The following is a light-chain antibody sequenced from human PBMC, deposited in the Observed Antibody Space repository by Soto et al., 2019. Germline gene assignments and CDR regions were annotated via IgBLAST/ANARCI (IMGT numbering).Light chain of an antibody. CDR3: AAWDDSLSGYV. V-gene: IGLV1-47*02. J-gene: IGLJ1*01. CDR1: SSNIGSNY. CDR2: SNS. Sequence: QSVLTQPPSASGTPGQGVNISCSGSSSNIGSNYVYWYQQFPGTAPKLLIYSNSQRPSGVPDRFSGSKSGTSASLAISGLRSEEEADYYCAAWDDSLSGYVFGTGTKV.